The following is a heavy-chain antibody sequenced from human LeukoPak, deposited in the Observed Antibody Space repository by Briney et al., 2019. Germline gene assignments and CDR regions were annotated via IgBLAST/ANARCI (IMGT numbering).Heavy chain of an antibody. CDR3: ARDSYCSSTSCYTSMDV. D-gene: IGHD2-2*02. Sequence: PGGSLRLSCAASGFTVSSTYMSWVRQAPGKGLEWVSVIYSGGIDSVKGRFTISRDTSKNTLYLQMNSLRAEDTAVYYCARDSYCSSTSCYTSMDVWGQGTTVTVSS. CDR1: GFTVSSTY. J-gene: IGHJ6*02. CDR2: IYSGG. V-gene: IGHV3-53*01.